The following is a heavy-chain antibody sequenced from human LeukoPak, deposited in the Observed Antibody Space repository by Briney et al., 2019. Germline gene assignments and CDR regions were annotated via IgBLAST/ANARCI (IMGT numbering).Heavy chain of an antibody. V-gene: IGHV4-39*01. J-gene: IGHJ4*02. D-gene: IGHD6-19*01. CDR3: ARHDIIAVAFSY. CDR1: GGSISSSSYY. CDR2: ISYSEGT. Sequence: SETLSLTCTVSGGSISSSSYYWGWIRQPPGKGLEWIGSISYSEGTYYNPSLKSRVTISVDTSKNQFSLNLSSVTAADTAVYYCARHDIIAVAFSYWGQGTLVTVSS.